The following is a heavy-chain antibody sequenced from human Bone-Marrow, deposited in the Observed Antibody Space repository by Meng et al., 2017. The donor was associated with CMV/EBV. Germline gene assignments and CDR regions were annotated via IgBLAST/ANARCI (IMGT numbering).Heavy chain of an antibody. Sequence: GESLKISCAASGFTFSDYYMTWIRQAPGKGLEWVSYISSSGSTIYYADSVKGRFTISRDNAKNPLYLQMNSLRAEDTAVYYCASGSDYSNYYYYYGMDVWGQGTTVTVSS. J-gene: IGHJ6*02. CDR3: ASGSDYSNYYYYYGMDV. CDR1: GFTFSDYY. D-gene: IGHD4-11*01. CDR2: ISSSGSTI. V-gene: IGHV3-11*04.